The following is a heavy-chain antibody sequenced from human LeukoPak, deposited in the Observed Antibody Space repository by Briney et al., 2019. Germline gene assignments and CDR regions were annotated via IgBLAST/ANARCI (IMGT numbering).Heavy chain of an antibody. CDR3: ARQRIAATDPKLNWFDP. Sequence: SETLSLTCTVSGDSISSSSYYWGWIRQPPGKGLEWIGSIYYSGSIYYNPSLKSRVTISIDTSKNQFSLRLTSVTAADTAVYSRARQRIAATDPKLNWFDPWGQGTLVTVSS. V-gene: IGHV4-39*01. CDR2: IYYSGSI. D-gene: IGHD6-13*01. J-gene: IGHJ5*02. CDR1: GDSISSSSYY.